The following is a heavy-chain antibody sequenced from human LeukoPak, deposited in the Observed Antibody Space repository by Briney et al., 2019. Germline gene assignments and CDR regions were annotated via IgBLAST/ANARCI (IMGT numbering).Heavy chain of an antibody. Sequence: ASVKVSCKASGYTFTSYYMHWVRQAPGQGLEWMGIINPSGGSTSYAQKFQGRVTMTRDMSTSTVYMELSSLRSEDTAVYYCARDLCSGGSCYFRNYYYMDVWGKGTTVTISS. CDR3: ARDLCSGGSCYFRNYYYMDV. D-gene: IGHD2-15*01. V-gene: IGHV1-46*01. CDR1: GYTFTSYY. J-gene: IGHJ6*03. CDR2: INPSGGST.